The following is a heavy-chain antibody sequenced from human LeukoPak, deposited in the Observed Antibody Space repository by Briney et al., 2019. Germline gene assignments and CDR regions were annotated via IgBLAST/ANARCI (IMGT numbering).Heavy chain of an antibody. D-gene: IGHD3-3*01. Sequence: GGSLRLSCTASGFTFSDYGMHWVRQPPGKGLEWVAIIWYDGSNKTYEDSVKGRFTISRDNSKNTLYLQMNSLRAEDTAVYYCARAPYYDFWSGQLRSGGMDVWGQGTTVTVSS. J-gene: IGHJ6*02. CDR2: IWYDGSNK. V-gene: IGHV3-33*01. CDR1: GFTFSDYG. CDR3: ARAPYYDFWSGQLRSGGMDV.